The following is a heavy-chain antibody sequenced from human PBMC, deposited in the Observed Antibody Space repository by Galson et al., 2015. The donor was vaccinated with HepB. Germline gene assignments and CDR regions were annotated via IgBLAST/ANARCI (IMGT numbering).Heavy chain of an antibody. CDR1: GFTFSSYW. D-gene: IGHD6-13*01. CDR2: IKQDGSEK. V-gene: IGHV3-7*03. Sequence: SLRLSCAASGFTFSSYWMSWVRQAPGKGLEWVANIKQDGSEKYYVDSVKGRFTISRDNAKNSLYLQMNSLRAEDTAVYYCARDQAAGDPTLSFDYWGQGTLVTVSS. CDR3: ARDQAAGDPTLSFDY. J-gene: IGHJ4*02.